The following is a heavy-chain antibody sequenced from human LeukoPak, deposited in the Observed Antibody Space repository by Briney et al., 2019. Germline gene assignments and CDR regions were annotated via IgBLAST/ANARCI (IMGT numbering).Heavy chain of an antibody. CDR2: ISWNSDSI. Sequence: PGRSLRLSCAASGFTFDDYAMHWVRQAPGKGLEWFSSISWNSDSIYYADSVKGRFTISRDKAKNSLYLQMNSLRAEDTAFYYCAKMGYFGSGSYYPGEFYFDYWGQGTLVTVSS. D-gene: IGHD3-10*01. J-gene: IGHJ4*02. CDR3: AKMGYFGSGSYYPGEFYFDY. V-gene: IGHV3-9*01. CDR1: GFTFDDYA.